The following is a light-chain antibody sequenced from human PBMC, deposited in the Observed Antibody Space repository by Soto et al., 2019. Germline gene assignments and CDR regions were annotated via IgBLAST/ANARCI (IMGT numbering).Light chain of an antibody. CDR3: SSYTSSSTYV. J-gene: IGLJ1*01. Sequence: QSALTQPASVSGSPGQSITISCTGTSSDVGGYNYVSWYQQHPGKAPKLMIYDVSSRPSGVSNRFSGSKSGNTASLTISGLQAEDEADYCCSSYTSSSTYVFGTGTKVTVL. CDR2: DVS. CDR1: SSDVGGYNY. V-gene: IGLV2-14*01.